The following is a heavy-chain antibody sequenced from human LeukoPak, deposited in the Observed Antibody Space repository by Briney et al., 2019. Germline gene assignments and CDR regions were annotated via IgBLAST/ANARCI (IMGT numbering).Heavy chain of an antibody. J-gene: IGHJ1*01. V-gene: IGHV3-30*18. CDR1: GFTFSSYG. CDR2: ISYDGTDK. CDR3: AKAREGSSFQH. Sequence: PGRSLRLSCAASGFTFSSYGMHWVRQAPGKGLEWVALISYDGTDKYYADSVKGRFTISRDNSKNTLYLQMNSLRVEDTAVYYCAKAREGSSFQHWGQGTLVTVSS. D-gene: IGHD6-19*01.